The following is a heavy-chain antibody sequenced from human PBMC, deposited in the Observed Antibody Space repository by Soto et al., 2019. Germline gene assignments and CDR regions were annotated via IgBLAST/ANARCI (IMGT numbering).Heavy chain of an antibody. Sequence: QVQLVQSGAEVKKPGASVKVSCKASGYTFTSYGISWVRQAPGQGLEWMGWITYNGDTNYPQKLQGRVTMTTDTSTCTAYMELRSLRSDDTAVYYCARAVVTSYGVFDYWGQGTLVTVSS. CDR2: ITYNGDT. D-gene: IGHD3-22*01. CDR1: GYTFTSYG. V-gene: IGHV1-18*01. J-gene: IGHJ4*02. CDR3: ARAVVTSYGVFDY.